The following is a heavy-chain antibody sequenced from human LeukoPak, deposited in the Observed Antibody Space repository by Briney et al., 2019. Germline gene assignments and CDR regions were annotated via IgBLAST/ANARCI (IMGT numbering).Heavy chain of an antibody. CDR3: AKDEEVTGTNLGLILDAFDI. Sequence: GGSLRLSCAASGIILSSCWMSWVRQAPGKGLEWVANINQDRSEKWCVDSVKGRFTISRDNSKNTLYLQMNSLRAEDTAVYFCAKDEEVTGTNLGLILDAFDIWGQGTMVTVSS. CDR2: INQDRSEK. J-gene: IGHJ3*02. V-gene: IGHV3-7*03. D-gene: IGHD1-20*01. CDR1: GIILSSCW.